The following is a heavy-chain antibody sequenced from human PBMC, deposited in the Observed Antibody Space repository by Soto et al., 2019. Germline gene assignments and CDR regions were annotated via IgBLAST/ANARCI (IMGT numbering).Heavy chain of an antibody. Sequence: QTLSLPCVISGDSVSSSSVAWNWVRQSPSRGLEWLGRTYYRSRWYSDFAVSVRGRIVINADTSKNQFSLQLNSVTPEDTAVYFCARSEEDSDYYYYGLDVWGQGTTVTVSS. J-gene: IGHJ6*02. CDR1: GDSVSSSSVA. V-gene: IGHV6-1*01. CDR3: ARSEEDSDYYYYGLDV. D-gene: IGHD2-15*01. CDR2: TYYRSRWYS.